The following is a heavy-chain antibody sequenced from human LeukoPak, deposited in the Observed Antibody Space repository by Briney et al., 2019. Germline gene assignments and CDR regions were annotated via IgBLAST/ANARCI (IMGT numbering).Heavy chain of an antibody. D-gene: IGHD3-3*01. J-gene: IGHJ4*02. V-gene: IGHV3-64*01. CDR3: ARGGIYYDFWSGHHY. CDR2: ISSNGGST. CDR1: GFTFSSYA. Sequence: GGSLRLSCAASGFTFSSYAMRWVRQAPGKGLEYVSAISSNGGSTYYANSVKGRFTISRDNSKNTLYLQMGSLRAEDMAVYYCARGGIYYDFWSGHHYWGQGTLVTVSS.